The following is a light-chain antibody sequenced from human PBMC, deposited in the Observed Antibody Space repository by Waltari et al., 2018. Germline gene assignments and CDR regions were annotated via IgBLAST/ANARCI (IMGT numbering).Light chain of an antibody. CDR2: HTS. V-gene: IGKV3-20*01. CDR1: QSIIKY. CDR3: QHYVSLPAT. Sequence: EIVLTQSPGTPSLSPGERATLSCRASQSIIKYLAWYQKKPGQAPRLLIYHTSITAAGIPDRFSGSGSGTDFSLFISRLEPEDFAVYYCQHYVSLPATFGQGTKVEIK. J-gene: IGKJ1*01.